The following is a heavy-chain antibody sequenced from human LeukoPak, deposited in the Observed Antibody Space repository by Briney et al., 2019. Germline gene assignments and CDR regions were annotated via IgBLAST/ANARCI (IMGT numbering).Heavy chain of an antibody. CDR2: INSNNGDT. CDR1: RYTFSGNY. V-gene: IGHV1-2*06. Sequence: ASVKVSCKSSRYTFSGNYIYWLRQAPGQGLEWMGRINSNNGDTYYAQKFQGRVTLTSDKSISTAYMQLSSLRSGDTAVYYCARGARITGTNWVRLDYFDYWGQRTLVTVSS. CDR3: ARGARITGTNWVRLDYFDY. J-gene: IGHJ4*02. D-gene: IGHD1-7*01.